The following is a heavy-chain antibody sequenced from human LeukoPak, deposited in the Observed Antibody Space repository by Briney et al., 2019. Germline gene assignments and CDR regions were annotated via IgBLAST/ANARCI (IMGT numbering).Heavy chain of an antibody. V-gene: IGHV3-23*01. J-gene: IGHJ4*02. CDR3: AKEAEKDYYDSSGYYFDY. CDR1: GFTFSNFA. Sequence: GGSLRLSCAASGFTFSNFAMTWVRQTPGKGLEWVSTINGRGGSTYHADSVKGRFTISRDNSKNTLYLQMNSLRAEDTAVYYCAKEAEKDYYDSSGYYFDYWGQGTLVTVSS. CDR2: INGRGGST. D-gene: IGHD3-22*01.